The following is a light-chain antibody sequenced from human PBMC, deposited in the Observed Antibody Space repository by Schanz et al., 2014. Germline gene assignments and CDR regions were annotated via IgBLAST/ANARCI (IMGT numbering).Light chain of an antibody. CDR3: QTWGTGFWV. V-gene: IGLV4-69*01. J-gene: IGLJ3*02. Sequence: QLVLTQSPSASASLGASVKLTCTLSSRYSAYAIAWHQQQPEKGPRYLMRLNSDGSHTRGDGVPDRFSGSSSGAERYLTISSLQSEDEADYYCQTWGTGFWVFGGGTKVTVL. CDR2: LNSDGSH. CDR1: SRYSAYA.